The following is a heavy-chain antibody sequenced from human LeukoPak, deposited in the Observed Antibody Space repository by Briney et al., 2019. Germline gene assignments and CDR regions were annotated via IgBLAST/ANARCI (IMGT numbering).Heavy chain of an antibody. CDR1: GFTFSSYS. Sequence: GGSLRLSCAASGFTFSSYSMNWVRQAPGQGLEWVSYISSSSSYIYYADSVKGRFTISRDNAKNSLYLQMNSLRAEDTAVYYCARDLIIWGASLLGAFDIWGQGTMVTVSS. V-gene: IGHV3-21*05. CDR2: ISSSSSYI. J-gene: IGHJ3*02. D-gene: IGHD3-16*01. CDR3: ARDLIIWGASLLGAFDI.